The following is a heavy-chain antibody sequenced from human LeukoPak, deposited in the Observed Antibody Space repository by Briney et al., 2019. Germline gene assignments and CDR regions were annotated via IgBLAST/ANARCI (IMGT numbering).Heavy chain of an antibody. Sequence: GGSLRLSCAASGFTFSSYGMHWVRQAPGKGLEWVAVIWYDGSNKYYADSVKGRFTISRDNSKNTLYLQMNSLRAEDTAVYYCARHSDDYSHEYFQHRGQGTLVTVSS. V-gene: IGHV3-33*01. CDR2: IWYDGSNK. CDR1: GFTFSSYG. D-gene: IGHD4-11*01. CDR3: ARHSDDYSHEYFQH. J-gene: IGHJ1*01.